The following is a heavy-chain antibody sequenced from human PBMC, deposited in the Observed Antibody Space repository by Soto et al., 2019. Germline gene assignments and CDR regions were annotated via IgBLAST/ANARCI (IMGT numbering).Heavy chain of an antibody. CDR1: VVSITGAYY. J-gene: IGHJ6*01. V-gene: IGHV4-31*03. Sequence: SETLSLTCNFSVVSITGAYYWNWIRQHPGKGLEWIGSIHYRGTTDYNPSLKSRITISLDRSKNQFALKLSSVTAADTAVYYCARVRDYFGLEVWGQGTTVIVSS. CDR2: IHYRGTT. CDR3: ARVRDYFGLEV.